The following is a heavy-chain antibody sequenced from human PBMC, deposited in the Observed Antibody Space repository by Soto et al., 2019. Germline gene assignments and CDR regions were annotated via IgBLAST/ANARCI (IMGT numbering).Heavy chain of an antibody. CDR2: IYYSGST. CDR3: ARPGIAAPLRPGYYGMDV. D-gene: IGHD6-13*01. V-gene: IGHV4-59*01. Sequence: QVQLQESGPGLVKPSETLSLTCTVSGGSISSYYWSWIRQPPGKGLEWIGYIYYSGSTNYNPSLKSRLTIPVDTPNHPSSLKLSSVTAADTAVYYCARPGIAAPLRPGYYGMDVWGQGTTVTVSS. J-gene: IGHJ6*02. CDR1: GGSISSYY.